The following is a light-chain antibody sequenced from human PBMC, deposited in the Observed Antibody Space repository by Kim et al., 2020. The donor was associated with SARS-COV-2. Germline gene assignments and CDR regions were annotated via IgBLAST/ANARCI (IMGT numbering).Light chain of an antibody. Sequence: SYELTQPPSVSVSPGQTASITCSGDKLGDKYASWYQQKPGQFPVLVLYQDSKRPSGIPERFSGSNSGNTATLTISGTQAMDEADYYCQAWDISIWVFGGGTQLTVL. V-gene: IGLV3-1*01. CDR3: QAWDISIWV. J-gene: IGLJ3*02. CDR2: QDS. CDR1: KLGDKY.